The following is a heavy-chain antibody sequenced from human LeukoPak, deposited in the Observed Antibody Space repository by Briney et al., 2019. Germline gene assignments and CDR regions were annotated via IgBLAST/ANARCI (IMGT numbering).Heavy chain of an antibody. CDR3: AKFYYDSSGYYPYFDY. CDR2: IYPGDSDT. D-gene: IGHD3-22*01. CDR1: GYSFSYYW. V-gene: IGHV5-51*01. J-gene: IGHJ4*02. Sequence: GESQKISCKGSGYSFSYYWIGWERQMPGKGLEWMGIIYPGDSDTRYSPSFQGQVTISADKSINTAYLRWSSLKASDTAMYYCAKFYYDSSGYYPYFDYWGQGTLVTVSS.